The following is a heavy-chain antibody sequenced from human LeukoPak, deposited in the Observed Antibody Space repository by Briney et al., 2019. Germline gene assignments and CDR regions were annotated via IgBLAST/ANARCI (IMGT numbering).Heavy chain of an antibody. CDR1: GFXFDDYA. Sequence: GGSLRLSRAEPGFXFDDYAIHWVRQAPGKGREWVSHISGDGGSTFYADSVKGRFTISRDNSKNSLYLQMSSLRSEDTALYYCARESDSSGWYDSWGQGTLVTVSS. CDR3: ARESDSSGWYDS. J-gene: IGHJ5*01. CDR2: ISGDGGST. D-gene: IGHD3-22*01. V-gene: IGHV3-43*02.